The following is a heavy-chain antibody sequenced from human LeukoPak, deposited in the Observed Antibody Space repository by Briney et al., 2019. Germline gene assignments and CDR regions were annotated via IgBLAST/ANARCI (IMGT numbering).Heavy chain of an antibody. CDR3: ASARWDY. Sequence: SETLSLTCTVSDGSISSSSYYWGWIRQPPGKGLEWIGSIYYSGSTYYNPSLKSRVTISVDTSKNQFSLKLSSVTAADTAVYYCASARWDYWGQGTLVTVSS. CDR1: DGSISSSSYY. J-gene: IGHJ4*02. D-gene: IGHD5-24*01. V-gene: IGHV4-39*01. CDR2: IYYSGST.